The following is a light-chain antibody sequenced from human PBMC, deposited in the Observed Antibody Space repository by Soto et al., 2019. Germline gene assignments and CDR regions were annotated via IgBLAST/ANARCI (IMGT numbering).Light chain of an antibody. Sequence: QSALTQPASVSGSPGQSITISCTGTSSDVGRFNLVSWYQQHPGKAPKLMIYEGTKRPSGLSNRFSGSKSGNTASLTISGLQAEDKADYYCCSYAGNNIVIFGGGTKVTVL. CDR2: EGT. V-gene: IGLV2-23*01. CDR1: SSDVGRFNL. J-gene: IGLJ2*01. CDR3: CSYAGNNIVI.